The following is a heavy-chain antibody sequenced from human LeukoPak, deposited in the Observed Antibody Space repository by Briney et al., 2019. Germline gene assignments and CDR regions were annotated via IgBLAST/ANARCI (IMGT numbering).Heavy chain of an antibody. D-gene: IGHD3-9*01. J-gene: IGHJ6*02. CDR1: GYTFTSYD. V-gene: IGHV1-8*01. CDR2: MNPNSGNT. Sequence: ASVKVSCKASGYTFTSYDINWVRQATGQGLEWMGWMNPNSGNTGYAQKFQGRVTMTRNTSISTAYMELRSLRSEDTAVYYCARGILAYYDILTGYPDGMDVWGQGTTVTVSS. CDR3: ARGILAYYDILTGYPDGMDV.